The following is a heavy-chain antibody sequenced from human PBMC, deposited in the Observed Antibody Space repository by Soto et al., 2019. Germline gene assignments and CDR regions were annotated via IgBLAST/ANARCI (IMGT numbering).Heavy chain of an antibody. V-gene: IGHV4-31*03. CDR1: GGSISSGGYY. Sequence: QVQLQESGPGLVKPSQTLSLTCTVSGGSISSGGYYWSWIRQHPGKGLEWIGYIYYSGSTYYNPSLKSRVTISVDTSKNQFSLKLSSVTAADTAVYYCARALVDIVVVVAAHYYFDYWGQGTLVTVSS. D-gene: IGHD2-15*01. CDR3: ARALVDIVVVVAAHYYFDY. CDR2: IYYSGST. J-gene: IGHJ4*02.